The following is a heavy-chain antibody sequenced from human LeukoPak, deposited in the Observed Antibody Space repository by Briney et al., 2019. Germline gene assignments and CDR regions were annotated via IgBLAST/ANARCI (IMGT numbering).Heavy chain of an antibody. CDR2: ISSSSSYI. D-gene: IGHD3-22*01. CDR3: AKTYYYDSSGYSHYLAYDY. CDR1: GLTFSSYS. Sequence: GGSLRLSCAASGLTFSSYSMNWVRQAPGKGLEWVSSISSSSSYIYYADSVTGRFTISRDNSKNTLYLQLNSLRAEDTATYYCAKTYYYDSSGYSHYLAYDYWGQGTLVTVSS. V-gene: IGHV3-21*04. J-gene: IGHJ4*02.